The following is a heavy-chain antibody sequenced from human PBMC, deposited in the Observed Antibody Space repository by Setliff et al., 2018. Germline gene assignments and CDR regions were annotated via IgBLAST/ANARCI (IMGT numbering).Heavy chain of an antibody. CDR1: GFSFSIFW. J-gene: IGHJ4*02. D-gene: IGHD3-16*01. V-gene: IGHV3-7*01. CDR3: ARDRGGGLYDY. CDR2: IKQDGSEK. Sequence: GGSLRLSCAGSGFSFSIFWMSWVRQAPGKGLEWVATIKQDGSEKFYVDSVKGRFTISRDNAKNSLYLQMDSLRVEDTAMYFCARDRGGGLYDYWGRGTLVTVSS.